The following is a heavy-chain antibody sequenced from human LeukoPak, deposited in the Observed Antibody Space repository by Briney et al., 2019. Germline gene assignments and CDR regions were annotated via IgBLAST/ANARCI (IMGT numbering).Heavy chain of an antibody. CDR2: IYYSGST. Sequence: SETLSLTCTVSGGSISSYYWSWIRQPPGKGLEWIGYIYYSGSTNYNPSLKSRVTISVDTSKNQFSLKLSSVTAADTAVYYCARRGDPSGYYYYFDYWGQGTLVTVSS. D-gene: IGHD3-22*01. J-gene: IGHJ4*02. CDR3: ARRGDPSGYYYYFDY. V-gene: IGHV4-59*01. CDR1: GGSISSYY.